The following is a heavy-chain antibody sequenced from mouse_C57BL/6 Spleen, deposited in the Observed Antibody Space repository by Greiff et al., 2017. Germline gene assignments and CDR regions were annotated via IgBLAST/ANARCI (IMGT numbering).Heavy chain of an antibody. D-gene: IGHD1-1*01. Sequence: EVQLQQSGAELVRPGASVKLSCTASGFNIKDYYMHWVKQRPEQGLEWIGRIDPEDGDTEYAPKFQGKATMTADTSSNTAYLQLSSLTSEDTAVYYCTYRGYGSSSWFAYWGQGTLVTVSA. CDR1: GFNIKDYY. CDR3: TYRGYGSSSWFAY. V-gene: IGHV14-1*01. CDR2: IDPEDGDT. J-gene: IGHJ3*01.